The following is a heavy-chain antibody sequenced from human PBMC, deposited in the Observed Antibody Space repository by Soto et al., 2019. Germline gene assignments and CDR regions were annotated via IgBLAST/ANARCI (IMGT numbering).Heavy chain of an antibody. Sequence: ASVKVSCKASGYTFTGYYMHWVRQAPGQGLEWMGWINANSGNTNYAQKLQGRVTMTTDTSTTTAYMELRSLRSEDTAVYYCARGGSIYWYFDRWGRGILVNVAS. V-gene: IGHV1-18*04. CDR3: ARGGSIYWYFDR. CDR1: GYTFTGYY. D-gene: IGHD1-26*01. J-gene: IGHJ2*01. CDR2: INANSGNT.